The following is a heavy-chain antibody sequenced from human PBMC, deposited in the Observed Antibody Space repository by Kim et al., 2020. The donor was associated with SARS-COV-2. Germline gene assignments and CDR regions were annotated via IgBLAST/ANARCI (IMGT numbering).Heavy chain of an antibody. J-gene: IGHJ5*02. CDR2: INHSGST. CDR3: ARGSIRRYIAVAGTGAWFDP. Sequence: SETLSLTCAVYGGSFSGYYWSWIRQPPGKGLEWIGEINHSGSTNYNPSLKSRVTISVDTSKNQFSLKLSSVTAADTAVYYCARGSIRRYIAVAGTGAWFDPWGQGTLVTVSS. D-gene: IGHD6-19*01. V-gene: IGHV4-34*01. CDR1: GGSFSGYY.